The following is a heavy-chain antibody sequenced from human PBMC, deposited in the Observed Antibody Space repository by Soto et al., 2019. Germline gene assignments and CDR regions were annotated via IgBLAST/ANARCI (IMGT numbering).Heavy chain of an antibody. D-gene: IGHD2-21*01. J-gene: IGHJ4*02. CDR3: ARDVVGLTHFDS. CDR1: GDSISTYY. V-gene: IGHV4-59*13. CDR2: TYYIGRT. Sequence: QVQLQESGPGLVKPSETLSLTCTVSGDSISTYYWNWIRQPLGKGLEWIGYTYYIGRTNYNPSLTSRVPISLDTSRNQISLNLNSVTAADTAIYYCARDVVGLTHFDSWGQGILVTVSS.